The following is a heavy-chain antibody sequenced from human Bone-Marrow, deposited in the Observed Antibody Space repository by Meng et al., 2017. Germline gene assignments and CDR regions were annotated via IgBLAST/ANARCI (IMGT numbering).Heavy chain of an antibody. D-gene: IGHD6-13*01. V-gene: IGHV1-2*06. J-gene: IGHJ4*02. CDR2: INPKSGDT. Sequence: VPLVHSGAEVKTSGTSVKVSCKASRYTFPDYYLHWVRRAPGQGLEWMGRINPKSGDTHYAKKFQGRVTMTGDTSISIAYMELSGLRSDDTAMYYCARDEDISAAGKLFGDYWGQGTLVTVSS. CDR3: ARDEDISAAGKLFGDY. CDR1: RYTFPDYY.